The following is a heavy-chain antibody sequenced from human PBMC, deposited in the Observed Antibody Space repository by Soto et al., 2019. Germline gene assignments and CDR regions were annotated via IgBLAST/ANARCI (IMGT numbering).Heavy chain of an antibody. V-gene: IGHV4-59*08. Sequence: SETLSLTCTVSGGSISSYYWSWIRQPPGKGLEWIGYIYYSGSTNYNPSLKSRVTISVDTSKNQFSLKLSSVTAADTAVYYCATTQGYYYYMDVWGKGTTVTVPS. CDR3: ATTQGYYYYMDV. CDR1: GGSISSYY. J-gene: IGHJ6*03. CDR2: IYYSGST.